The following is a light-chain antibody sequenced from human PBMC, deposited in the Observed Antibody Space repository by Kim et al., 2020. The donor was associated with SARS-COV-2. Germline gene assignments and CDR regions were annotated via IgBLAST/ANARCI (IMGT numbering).Light chain of an antibody. CDR2: GAS. V-gene: IGKV3-20*01. CDR1: QNVSSSY. Sequence: LSPGESATLSCRASQNVSSSYLAWYQQKPGQAPRLLIYGASSRATGIPDRFSGSGSGTDFTLTISRLEPEDFAVYYCQQYGSSPRTFGQGTKLEI. J-gene: IGKJ2*01. CDR3: QQYGSSPRT.